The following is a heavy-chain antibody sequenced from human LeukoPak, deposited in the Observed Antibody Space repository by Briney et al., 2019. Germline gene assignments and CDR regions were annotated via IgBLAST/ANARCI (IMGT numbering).Heavy chain of an antibody. CDR1: GYMFTNYD. CDR2: INPQSGNT. J-gene: IGHJ6*03. V-gene: IGHV1-8*03. Sequence: ASVKVSCKASGYMFTNYDINWVRHATGQGLEWMGWINPQSGNTGYAQKFRGRDTITRDTSITTAYMELSSMRSEDTAVYYCARGPNYSNFGSAYNYYMDVWGKGTTVTVSS. D-gene: IGHD4-11*01. CDR3: ARGPNYSNFGSAYNYYMDV.